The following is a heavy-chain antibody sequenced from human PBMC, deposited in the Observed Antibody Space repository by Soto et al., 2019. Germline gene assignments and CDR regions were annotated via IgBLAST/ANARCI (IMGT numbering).Heavy chain of an antibody. CDR3: ARGLGYCSSTSCGYYYYGMDV. Sequence: SETLSLTCAVYGGSFSGYYWSWIRQPPGKGLEWIGEINHSGSTNYNPSLKSRVTISVDTSKNQFSLKLSSVTAADTAVYYCARGLGYCSSTSCGYYYYGMDVWGQGTTVTVSS. V-gene: IGHV4-34*01. CDR1: GGSFSGYY. CDR2: INHSGST. J-gene: IGHJ6*02. D-gene: IGHD2-2*01.